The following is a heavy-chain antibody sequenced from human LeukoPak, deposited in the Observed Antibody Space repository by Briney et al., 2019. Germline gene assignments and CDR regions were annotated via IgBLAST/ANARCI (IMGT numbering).Heavy chain of an antibody. CDR1: GFTFSDTW. CDR2: IKSKTDGGTA. Sequence: GGSLRLSCAASGFTFSDTWMSWVRQAPGKGLEWVGRIKSKTDGGTADYATPVKGRFTISRDDSKNTLYLQMNSLITEDTAVYYCTSSIIIIRGPSEHWGQGTLVTVSS. D-gene: IGHD3-10*01. CDR3: TSSIIIIRGPSEH. J-gene: IGHJ1*01. V-gene: IGHV3-15*01.